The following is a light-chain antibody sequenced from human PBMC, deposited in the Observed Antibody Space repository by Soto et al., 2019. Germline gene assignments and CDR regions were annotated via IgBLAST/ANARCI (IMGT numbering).Light chain of an antibody. CDR3: HQRQSWPRT. Sequence: EIVFTQSPATPPSFPGDRVTLSCRASQYINTRLAWYQHRPGQAPRLLIYQTSLRAAGIPARFSASGSGTDFTLTISDVQPEDFALYYCHQRQSWPRTFGQGTKVDIK. V-gene: IGKV3-11*01. J-gene: IGKJ1*01. CDR1: QYINTR. CDR2: QTS.